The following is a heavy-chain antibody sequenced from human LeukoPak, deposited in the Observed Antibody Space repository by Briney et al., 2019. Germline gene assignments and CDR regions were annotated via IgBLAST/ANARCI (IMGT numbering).Heavy chain of an antibody. CDR3: AREHRSRNYYDSSYRDAFDI. CDR1: GFTFSSYS. J-gene: IGHJ3*02. V-gene: IGHV3-21*01. CDR2: ISSSSSYI. Sequence: GGSLRLSCAASGFTFSSYSMNWVRQAPGKGLEWVSSISSSSSYIYYADSVKGRFTISRDNAKNSLYLQMNSLRAEDTAVYYCAREHRSRNYYDSSYRDAFDIWGQGTMVTVSS. D-gene: IGHD3-22*01.